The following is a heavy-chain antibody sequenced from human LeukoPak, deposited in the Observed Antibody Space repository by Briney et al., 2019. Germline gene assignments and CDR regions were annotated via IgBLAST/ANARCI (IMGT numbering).Heavy chain of an antibody. D-gene: IGHD3-10*01. CDR1: GFTFSSYG. V-gene: IGHV3-30*18. Sequence: GSQRLSCAASGFTFSSYGMHWVRQAPGKGLEWVAVISYDGSNKYYADSVKGRFTISRDNSKNTLYLQMNSLRAEDTAVYYCAKDSMVRGENYFDYWGQGTLVTVSS. CDR3: AKDSMVRGENYFDY. CDR2: ISYDGSNK. J-gene: IGHJ4*02.